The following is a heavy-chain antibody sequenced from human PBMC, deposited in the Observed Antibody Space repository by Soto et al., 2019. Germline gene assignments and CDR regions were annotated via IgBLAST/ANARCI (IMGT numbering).Heavy chain of an antibody. CDR1: GFTFSSYA. D-gene: IGHD3-10*01. CDR3: ARDFSSVSPMVRGLDY. J-gene: IGHJ4*02. V-gene: IGHV3-30-3*01. CDR2: ISYDGSNK. Sequence: QVQLVESGGGVVQPGRSLRLSCAASGFTFSSYAMHWVRQAPGKGLEWVAVISYDGSNKYYADSVKGRFTISRDNSKNTLYLQMNSLRAEDTAVYYCARDFSSVSPMVRGLDYWGQGTLVTVSS.